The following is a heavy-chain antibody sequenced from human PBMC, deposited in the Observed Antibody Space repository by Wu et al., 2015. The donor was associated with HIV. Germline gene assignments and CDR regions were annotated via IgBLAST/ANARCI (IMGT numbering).Heavy chain of an antibody. CDR2: INPNRGGT. V-gene: IGHV1-2*02. CDR3: ARLQSLSGFYSNADY. D-gene: IGHD3-22*01. Sequence: QVHLVQSGAEVKKPGVFVKVDCKASGYTFTKYYMYWVRQAPGQGLEWMGWINPNRGGTKYAQKFQGRVTMTRDTAVSTAYMELNSLRSDDTAVYYCARLQSLSGFYSNADYWGQGTLVTVSS. J-gene: IGHJ4*02. CDR1: GYTFTKYY.